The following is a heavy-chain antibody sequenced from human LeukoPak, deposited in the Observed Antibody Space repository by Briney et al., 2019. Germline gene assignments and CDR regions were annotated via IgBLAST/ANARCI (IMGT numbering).Heavy chain of an antibody. CDR1: GFTFSSYG. J-gene: IGHJ4*02. CDR2: ISTDGRST. Sequence: GGSLRLSCAASGFTFSSYGMHWVRQAPGKGLEWVSAISTDGRSTYYADSVKGRFTIFRDSSKSRLFLQVDSLTAEDTAVYYCAKGSSASRPYYFDHWGQGTLVTVSS. CDR3: AKGSSASRPYYFDH. D-gene: IGHD2-2*01. V-gene: IGHV3-23*01.